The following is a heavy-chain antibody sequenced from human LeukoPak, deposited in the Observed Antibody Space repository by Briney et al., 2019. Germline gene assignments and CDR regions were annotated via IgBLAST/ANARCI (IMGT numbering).Heavy chain of an antibody. V-gene: IGHV3-48*02. CDR2: ISSSSTTI. CDR1: GFTFSDYS. J-gene: IGHJ4*02. D-gene: IGHD2-21*01. CDR3: ARERVIAAAGDGFDS. Sequence: GGSLRLSCAASGFTFSDYSMNWVRQAPGKGLEWVSYISSSSTTIFYADSVKGRFTISRDNAKNSIFLQMNGLRDEDTALYYCARERVIAAAGDGFDSWGQGTLVTVSS.